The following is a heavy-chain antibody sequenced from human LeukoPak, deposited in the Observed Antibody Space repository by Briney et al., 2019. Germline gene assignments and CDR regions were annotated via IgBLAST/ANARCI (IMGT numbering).Heavy chain of an antibody. V-gene: IGHV3-30-3*01. CDR2: ISHDGSKK. D-gene: IGHD3-10*01. CDR3: AKDWKFYYVSWSFFPDN. Sequence: PTGRSLRLSCAASGFAFSSYAVHWVRQAPGKGLECVAVISHDGSKKYYADFVKGRFTISRDNSKNTLYLHMNSLIPEDTAVYFCAKDWKFYYVSWSFFPDNWGQGTLVTVSS. J-gene: IGHJ4*02. CDR1: GFAFSSYA.